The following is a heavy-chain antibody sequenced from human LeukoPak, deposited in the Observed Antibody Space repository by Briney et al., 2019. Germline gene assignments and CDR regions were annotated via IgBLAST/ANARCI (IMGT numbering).Heavy chain of an antibody. J-gene: IGHJ4*02. CDR1: GFTFSSYS. Sequence: GGSLRLSCAASGFTFSSYSMNWVRQAPGKGLEWVSSITSSGRYIYYADSVKGRFTISRDNAKNTLFLQINSLRAEDTAVYYCAREILAPGKTHDYWGQGTLVTVSS. CDR2: ITSSGRYI. V-gene: IGHV3-21*01. CDR3: AREILAPGKTHDY.